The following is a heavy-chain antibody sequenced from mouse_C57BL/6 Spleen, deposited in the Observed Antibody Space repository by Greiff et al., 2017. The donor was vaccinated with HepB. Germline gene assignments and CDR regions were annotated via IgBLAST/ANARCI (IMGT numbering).Heavy chain of an antibody. V-gene: IGHV1-15*01. J-gene: IGHJ2*01. Sequence: QVQLQQSGAELVRPGASVTLSCKASGYTFTDYEMHWVKQTPVHGLEWIGAIDPETGGTAYNQKFKGKAILTADKSSSTAYMELRSLTSEDSAVYYCTRRVLYFDYWGQGTTLTVSS. CDR1: GYTFTDYE. CDR2: IDPETGGT. CDR3: TRRVLYFDY.